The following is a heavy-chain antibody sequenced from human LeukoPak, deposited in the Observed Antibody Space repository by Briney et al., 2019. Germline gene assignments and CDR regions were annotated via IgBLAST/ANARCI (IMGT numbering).Heavy chain of an antibody. CDR1: GFTFSSYG. Sequence: GGSLRPSCAASGFTFSSYGMHWVRQAPGKGLEWVAVIWYDGSNKYYADSVKGRFTISRDNSKNTLYLQMNSLRAEDTAVYYCARDVAYYDSSDDYWGQGTLVTVSS. CDR3: ARDVAYYDSSDDY. CDR2: IWYDGSNK. J-gene: IGHJ4*02. V-gene: IGHV3-33*01. D-gene: IGHD3-22*01.